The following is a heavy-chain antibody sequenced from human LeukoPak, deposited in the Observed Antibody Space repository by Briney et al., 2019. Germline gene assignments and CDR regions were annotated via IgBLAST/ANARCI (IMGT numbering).Heavy chain of an antibody. CDR2: IYTSGST. CDR3: ARVQVVQGVRYAFDI. CDR1: GCSISSYY. V-gene: IGHV4-4*07. D-gene: IGHD3-10*01. Sequence: PSETLSLTCTVSGCSISSYYWSWIRQAAGKGLEWIGRIYTSGSTNYNPSLKSRVIMSVGASKNQFSLKLSSVTDAETAVYYCARVQVVQGVRYAFDIWGQGTMVTVSS. J-gene: IGHJ3*02.